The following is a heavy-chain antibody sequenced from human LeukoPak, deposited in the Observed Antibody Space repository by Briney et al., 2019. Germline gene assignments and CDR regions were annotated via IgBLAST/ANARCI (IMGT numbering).Heavy chain of an antibody. CDR2: MSSDGSNK. D-gene: IGHD6-13*01. Sequence: GGSLRLSCAASGFTFSSYAMHWVRQAPGKGLEWVAIMSSDGSNKYYADSVKGRFTISRDNSKNTLYLQMNSLRAEGTAVYYCAKALAAAGTTWGQGTLVTVSS. CDR3: AKALAAAGTT. CDR1: GFTFSSYA. J-gene: IGHJ5*02. V-gene: IGHV3-30*04.